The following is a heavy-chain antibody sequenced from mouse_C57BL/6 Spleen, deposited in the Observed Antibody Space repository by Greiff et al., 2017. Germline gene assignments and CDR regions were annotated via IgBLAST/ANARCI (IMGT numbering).Heavy chain of an antibody. CDR3: ARDYGSSWYFDV. CDR1: GYAFSSSW. CDR2: IYPGDGDT. Sequence: VNVVESGPELVKPGASVKISCKASGYAFSSSWMNWVKQRPGKGLEWIGRIYPGDGDTNYNGKFKGKATLTADKSSSTAYMQLSSLTSEDSAVYFCARDYGSSWYFDVWGTGTTVTVSS. V-gene: IGHV1-82*01. J-gene: IGHJ1*03. D-gene: IGHD1-1*01.